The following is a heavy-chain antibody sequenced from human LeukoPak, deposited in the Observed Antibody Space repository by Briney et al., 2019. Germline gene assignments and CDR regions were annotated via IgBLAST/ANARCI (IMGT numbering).Heavy chain of an antibody. CDR2: INPNSGGT. V-gene: IGHV1-2*02. D-gene: IGHD3-3*01. CDR3: ASQYYDFWSGYRGGPYYYYMDV. Sequence: ASVKVSCKASGYTFTSYDINWVRQAPGQGLEWMGWINPNSGGTNYAQKFQGRVTMTRDTSISTAYMELSRLRSDDTAVYYCASQYYDFWSGYRGGPYYYYMDVWGKGTTVTVSS. J-gene: IGHJ6*03. CDR1: GYTFTSYD.